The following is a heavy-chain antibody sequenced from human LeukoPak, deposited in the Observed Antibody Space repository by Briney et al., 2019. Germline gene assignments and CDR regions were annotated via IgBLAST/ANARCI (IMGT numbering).Heavy chain of an antibody. Sequence: GGSLRLSCAASGFTFSSCAMHWVRQAPGKGLEWVAVISYDGSNKYYADSVKGRFTISRDNSKNTLYLQMNSLRAEDTAVYYCASMVTSYFDYWGQGTLVTVSS. D-gene: IGHD5-18*01. CDR1: GFTFSSCA. J-gene: IGHJ4*02. CDR3: ASMVTSYFDY. CDR2: ISYDGSNK. V-gene: IGHV3-30*04.